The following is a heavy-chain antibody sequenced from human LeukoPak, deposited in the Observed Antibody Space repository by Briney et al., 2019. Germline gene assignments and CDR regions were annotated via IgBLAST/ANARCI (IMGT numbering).Heavy chain of an antibody. CDR1: GGSISNLNYY. J-gene: IGHJ2*01. V-gene: IGHV4-61*02. CDR2: IYASGST. D-gene: IGHD4-17*01. Sequence: SETLSLTCTVSGGSISNLNYYWSWIRQPAGKGLEWIGRIYASGSTNYNPSLKSRVTMSVDTSKNQLSLKLSSVTAADTAVYYCARDIELGDAAYGDYGDSDWYFDLWGRGTLVTVSS. CDR3: ARDIELGDAAYGDYGDSDWYFDL.